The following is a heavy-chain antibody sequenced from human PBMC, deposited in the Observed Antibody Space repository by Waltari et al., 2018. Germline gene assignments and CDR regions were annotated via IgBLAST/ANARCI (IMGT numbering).Heavy chain of an antibody. J-gene: IGHJ4*02. CDR1: GGSISSGSYY. Sequence: QVQLQESGPGLVKPSQTLSLTCTVSGGSISSGSYYWSWIRQPAGKGLEWIGYIYTSGSTNYNPSLKSRVTISVDTSKNQFSLKLSSVTAADTAVYYCARGPQQLVTLWGQGTLVTVSS. CDR2: IYTSGST. V-gene: IGHV4-61*09. D-gene: IGHD6-13*01. CDR3: ARGPQQLVTL.